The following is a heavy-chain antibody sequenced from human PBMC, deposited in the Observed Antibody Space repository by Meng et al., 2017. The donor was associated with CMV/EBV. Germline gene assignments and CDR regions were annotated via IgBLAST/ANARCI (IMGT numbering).Heavy chain of an antibody. D-gene: IGHD3-9*01. CDR3: AHQLRYFDWVNNWFDP. CDR1: GFSRSTRGVV. J-gene: IGHJ5*02. V-gene: IGHV2-5*02. Sequence: QITLKESGPTLVKPTQTLTVTCPFSGFSRSTRGVVVGWIRQPPGKALEWLALIYWDDDKRYSPSLKSRLTITKDTSKNQVVLTMTNMDPVDTATYYCAHQLRYFDWVNNWFDPWGQGTLVTVSS. CDR2: IYWDDDK.